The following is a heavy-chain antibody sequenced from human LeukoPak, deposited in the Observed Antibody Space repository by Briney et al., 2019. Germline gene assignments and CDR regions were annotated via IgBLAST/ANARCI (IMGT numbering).Heavy chain of an antibody. CDR1: GFTFSSYG. Sequence: PGGSLRLSCAASGFTFSSYGMHWVRQAPGKGLEWVAFIRYDGSNKYYADSVKGRFTISRDNSKNTLYLQMNSLRAEDTAVYYCAKDPYYYDSSGGYYFDYWGQGTLVTVSS. CDR3: AKDPYYYDSSGGYYFDY. CDR2: IRYDGSNK. D-gene: IGHD3-22*01. J-gene: IGHJ4*02. V-gene: IGHV3-30*02.